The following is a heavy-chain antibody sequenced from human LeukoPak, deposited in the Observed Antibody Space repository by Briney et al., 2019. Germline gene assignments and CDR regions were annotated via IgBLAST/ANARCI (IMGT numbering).Heavy chain of an antibody. CDR2: ITGSGDTT. CDR1: GFTFSNYN. CDR3: ARDRLPLYHGSGSLGY. Sequence: GGSLRLSCAASGFTFSNYNMNWVRQAPGKGLEWVSSITGSGDTTYYADSVKGRFTISRDNSKNTLFLQINGLTAEDTSVYFCARDRLPLYHGSGSLGYWGQGTLVTVSS. J-gene: IGHJ4*02. V-gene: IGHV3-23*01. D-gene: IGHD3-10*01.